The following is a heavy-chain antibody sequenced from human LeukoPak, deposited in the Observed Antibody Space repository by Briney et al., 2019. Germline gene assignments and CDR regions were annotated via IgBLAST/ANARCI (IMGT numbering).Heavy chain of an antibody. CDR1: GFTFSSYG. J-gene: IGHJ4*02. CDR3: AKGVVVAAKTYYFDY. D-gene: IGHD2-15*01. Sequence: GGSLRLSCAASGFTFSSYGMHWVRQAPGKGLEWAAFIRYDGSNKYYADSVKGRFTISRDNSKNTLYLQMNSLRAEDTAVYYCAKGVVVAAKTYYFDYWGQGTLVTVSS. CDR2: IRYDGSNK. V-gene: IGHV3-30*02.